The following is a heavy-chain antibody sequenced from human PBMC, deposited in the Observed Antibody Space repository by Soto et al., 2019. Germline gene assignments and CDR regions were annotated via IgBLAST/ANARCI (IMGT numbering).Heavy chain of an antibody. Sequence: QVQLVESGGGVVQPGRSLRLSCAASGFTFSSDGMHWVRQAPGKGLEWVAVIWYDGSNKYYADSVKGRFTISRDNSKNTLYLQMNSLRAEDTAVYYCARDRGDYELMYYFDYWGQGTLVTVSS. V-gene: IGHV3-33*01. CDR1: GFTFSSDG. CDR2: IWYDGSNK. D-gene: IGHD4-17*01. CDR3: ARDRGDYELMYYFDY. J-gene: IGHJ4*02.